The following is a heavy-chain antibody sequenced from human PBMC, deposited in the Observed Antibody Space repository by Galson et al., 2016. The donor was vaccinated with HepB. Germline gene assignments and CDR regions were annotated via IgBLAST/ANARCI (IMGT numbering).Heavy chain of an antibody. CDR2: LDPEYMRT. CDR1: AYSLSDVS. J-gene: IGHJ3*01. V-gene: IGHV1-24*01. CDR3: ATDHRDYYDSSGAFDV. Sequence: SVKVSCKVSAYSLSDVSMHWVRQTPGKALEWIGGLDPEYMRTTYAQKFQGRVTMTEDTSTDTAYMELRSLSSADTAVYYCATDHRDYYDSSGAFDVWGQGTIVTVSS. D-gene: IGHD3-22*01.